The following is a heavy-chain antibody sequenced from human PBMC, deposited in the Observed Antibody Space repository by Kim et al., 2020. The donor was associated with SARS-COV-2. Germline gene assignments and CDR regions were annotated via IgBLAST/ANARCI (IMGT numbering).Heavy chain of an antibody. J-gene: IGHJ5*02. CDR1: GGSFSGYY. D-gene: IGHD2-2*02. CDR3: ARLAINPLPAAIRIRNNWFDP. CDR2: INHSGST. Sequence: SETLSLTCAVYGGSFSGYYWSWIRQPPGKGLEWIGEINHSGSTNYNPSLKSRVTISVDTSKNQFSLKLSSVTAADTAVYYCARLAINPLPAAIRIRNNWFDPWGHGTLVTVSS. V-gene: IGHV4-34*01.